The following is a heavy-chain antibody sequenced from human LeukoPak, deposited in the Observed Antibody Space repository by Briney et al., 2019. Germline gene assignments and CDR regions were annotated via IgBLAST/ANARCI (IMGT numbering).Heavy chain of an antibody. CDR1: GFTFSTYA. D-gene: IGHD3-22*01. V-gene: IGHV3-30*18. CDR2: ISYDGSNK. Sequence: PGGSLRLSCAASGFTFSTYAMKWVRQAPGKGLEWVAVISYDGSNKYYADSVKGRFIISRDNSKNTLYLQMNSLRAEDTAVYYCAKLLYDSSGYDAFDIWGQGTMVTVSS. CDR3: AKLLYDSSGYDAFDI. J-gene: IGHJ3*02.